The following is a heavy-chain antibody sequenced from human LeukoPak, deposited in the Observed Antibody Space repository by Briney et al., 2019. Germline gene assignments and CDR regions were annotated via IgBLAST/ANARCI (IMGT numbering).Heavy chain of an antibody. CDR1: GGSISSYY. V-gene: IGHV4-59*01. D-gene: IGHD5-18*01. Sequence: SETLSLTCTVSGGSISSYYWSWIRRPPGKGLEWIGYIYYSGSTNYNPSLKSRVTISVDTSKNQFSLKLSSVTAADTAVYYCARASDTAMGVFDYWGQGTLVTVSS. J-gene: IGHJ4*02. CDR3: ARASDTAMGVFDY. CDR2: IYYSGST.